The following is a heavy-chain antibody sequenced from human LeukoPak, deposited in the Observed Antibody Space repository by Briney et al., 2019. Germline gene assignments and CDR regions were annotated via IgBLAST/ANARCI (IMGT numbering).Heavy chain of an antibody. CDR3: ARGLSGYSSGWDAFDI. Sequence: SETLSLTCAVSGGSISSGGYSWSWIRQPPGKGLEWIGYIYHSGSTYYNPSLKSRVTISVDRSKNQFSLKLSSVTAADTAVYYCARGLSGYSSGWDAFDIWGHGTMVTVSS. V-gene: IGHV4-30-2*01. J-gene: IGHJ3*02. CDR1: GGSISSGGYS. D-gene: IGHD6-19*01. CDR2: IYHSGST.